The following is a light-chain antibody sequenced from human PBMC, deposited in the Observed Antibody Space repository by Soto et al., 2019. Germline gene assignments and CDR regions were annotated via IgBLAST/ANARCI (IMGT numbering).Light chain of an antibody. Sequence: QSVLTQPPSVSAAPGQKVTISCSGSSSNIGNNYVSWYQQLPGTAPKLLIYENNKRPSGIPDRFSGSKSGTSATLGITGLQTGDEADYYCGTWDSSLSPFGVFGGGTKLTVL. CDR2: ENN. CDR3: GTWDSSLSPFGV. CDR1: SSNIGNNY. J-gene: IGLJ3*02. V-gene: IGLV1-51*02.